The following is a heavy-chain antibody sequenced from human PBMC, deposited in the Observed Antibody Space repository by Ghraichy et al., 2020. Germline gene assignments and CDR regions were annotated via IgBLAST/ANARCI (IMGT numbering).Heavy chain of an antibody. CDR2: IRSKAYGGTT. D-gene: IGHD6-13*01. J-gene: IGHJ6*02. V-gene: IGHV3-49*03. CDR1: GFTFGDYA. CDR3: TKGRGAAAAYYYYGMDV. Sequence: SCTASGFTFGDYAMSWFRQAPGKGLEWVGFIRSKAYGGTTEYAASVKGRFTISRDDSKSIAYLQMNSLKTEDTAVYYCTKGRGAAAAYYYYGMDVWGQGTTVTVSS.